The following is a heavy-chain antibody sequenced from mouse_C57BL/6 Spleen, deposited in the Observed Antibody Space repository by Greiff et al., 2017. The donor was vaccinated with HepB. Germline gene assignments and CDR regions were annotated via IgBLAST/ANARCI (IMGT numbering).Heavy chain of an antibody. J-gene: IGHJ2*01. Sequence: QVQLQQPGAELVKPGASVKLSCKASGYTFTSYWMQWVKQRPGQGLEWIGEIDPSDSYTNYNQKFKGKATLTVDTSSSTAYMQLSSLTSEDSAVYYCARLDGNYYFDYWGQGTTLTVSS. CDR3: ARLDGNYYFDY. CDR1: GYTFTSYW. D-gene: IGHD2-1*01. CDR2: IDPSDSYT. V-gene: IGHV1-50*01.